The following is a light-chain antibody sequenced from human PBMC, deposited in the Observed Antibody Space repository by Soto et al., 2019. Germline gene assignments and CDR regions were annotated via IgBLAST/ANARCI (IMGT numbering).Light chain of an antibody. CDR2: DAS. Sequence: DIQMTQSPPSLSASVGDRVTITCQASEHINNYLNWYQQIPGKAPKLLIYDASNLAAGAPSRFSGSGSGTAFTFAISGLQPDDVATYYCQKYDSLPLTFGGGTKVDIK. CDR1: EHINNY. CDR3: QKYDSLPLT. J-gene: IGKJ4*01. V-gene: IGKV1-33*01.